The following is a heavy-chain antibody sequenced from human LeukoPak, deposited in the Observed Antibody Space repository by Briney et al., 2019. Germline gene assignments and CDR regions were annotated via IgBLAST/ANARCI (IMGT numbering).Heavy chain of an antibody. Sequence: SETLSLTCTVSGGSISSTTSYWGWIRQPPGKGLEWVGSFYYSGSTSFNPSLKSGVTISADMSKHQFSLKLSSVTAADTAVYYCAHQPSGSYSIDYWGQGTLVTVSS. V-gene: IGHV4-39*01. CDR3: AHQPSGSYSIDY. D-gene: IGHD1-26*01. CDR2: FYYSGST. J-gene: IGHJ4*02. CDR1: GGSISSTTSY.